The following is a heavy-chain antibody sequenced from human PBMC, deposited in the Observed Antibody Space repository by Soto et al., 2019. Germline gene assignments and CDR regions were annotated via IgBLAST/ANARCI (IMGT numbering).Heavy chain of an antibody. CDR2: INPSGGST. V-gene: IGHV1-46*01. J-gene: IGHJ4*02. D-gene: IGHD3-22*01. Sequence: GASVKVSCKASGYTFTSYYMHWVRQAPGQGLEWMGIINPSGGSTSYAQMFQGRVTMTRDTSTSTVYMELSSLRSEDTAVYYCAREAEVDSSGYYYPLDYWGQGTLVTVSS. CDR3: AREAEVDSSGYYYPLDY. CDR1: GYTFTSYY.